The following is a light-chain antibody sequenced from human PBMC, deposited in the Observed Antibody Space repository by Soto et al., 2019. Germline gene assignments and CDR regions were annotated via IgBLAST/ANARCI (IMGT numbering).Light chain of an antibody. CDR2: SSN. Sequence: QSVLTQPPSASGTPGQSVTISCSGSSSNIGSNTVDWYQQLPGTAPKLLIYSSNQRPSGVPDRFSGSKSGTSASLAISGLQSDEEADYFCAAWDDSLNGLYVFGTGTKLTVL. CDR3: AAWDDSLNGLYV. V-gene: IGLV1-44*01. J-gene: IGLJ1*01. CDR1: SSNIGSNT.